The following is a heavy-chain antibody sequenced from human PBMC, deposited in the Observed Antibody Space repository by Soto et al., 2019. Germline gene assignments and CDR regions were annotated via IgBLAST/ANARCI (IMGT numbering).Heavy chain of an antibody. CDR3: ANRRGGGGY. CDR1: GFTVSNNY. V-gene: IGHV3-53*01. Sequence: EVQLVESGGGLIQPGGSLRLSCAVSGFTVSNNYMSWVRQAPGKGLEGVSVIYSGGYTAYGDSVKGRFTISRDNSKKNIYLKKKTRGADHPGVYYWANRRGGGGYWGQGTLVTVSS. D-gene: IGHD3-10*01. CDR2: IYSGGYT. J-gene: IGHJ4*02.